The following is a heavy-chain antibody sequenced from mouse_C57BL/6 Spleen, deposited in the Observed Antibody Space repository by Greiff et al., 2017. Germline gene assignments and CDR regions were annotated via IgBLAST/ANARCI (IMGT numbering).Heavy chain of an antibody. J-gene: IGHJ4*01. V-gene: IGHV3-6*01. CDR2: ISYDGSN. D-gene: IGHD6-1*01. CDR1: GYSITSGYY. CDR3: ARQLTRSMDD. Sequence: EVKLMESGPGLVKPSQSLSLTCSVTGYSITSGYYWNWIRQFPGNKLEWMGYISYDGSNNYNPSLKNRISITRDTSKNQFFLKLNSVTTEDTATYYCARQLTRSMDDWGQGTSVTVSS.